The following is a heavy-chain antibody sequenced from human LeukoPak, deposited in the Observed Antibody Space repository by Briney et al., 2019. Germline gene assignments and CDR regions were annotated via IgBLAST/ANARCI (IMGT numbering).Heavy chain of an antibody. CDR3: AKGPSGSYYGFDM. CDR2: ISGSGGST. J-gene: IGHJ3*02. Sequence: GGSLRLSCAASGFTFSSYVMSWVRQAPGKGLEWVSAISGSGGSTYFPDSVKGRFTTSRDNSKNTLHLHMNRLRAADTALYYCAKGPSGSYYGFDMWGQGTMVTVSS. CDR1: GFTFSSYV. D-gene: IGHD3-10*01. V-gene: IGHV3-23*01.